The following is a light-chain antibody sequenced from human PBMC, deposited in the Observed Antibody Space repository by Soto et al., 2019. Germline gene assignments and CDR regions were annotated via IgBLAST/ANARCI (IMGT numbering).Light chain of an antibody. CDR2: YDS. CDR1: NIGNKR. V-gene: IGLV3-21*04. CDR3: QVWDIMTDNYV. J-gene: IGLJ1*01. Sequence: VLTQSPSVSVAPEKTATITCGGNNIGNKRVHWYRQKPGQAPVLLISYDSDRPSGIPERFSGSNSGNTATLTISRVEAGDEADYYCQVWDIMTDNYVFGSGTKLTV.